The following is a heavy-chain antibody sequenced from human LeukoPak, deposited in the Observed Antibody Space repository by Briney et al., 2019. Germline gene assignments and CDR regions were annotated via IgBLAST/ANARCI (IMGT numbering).Heavy chain of an antibody. D-gene: IGHD6-19*01. Sequence: PGGFLRLSCAASGFTFSDHAMSWVRQAPGKGLEWVSAIRGTGTTTFYAASVKGRFTISRDNSKNTADLQMNSLRAEDTAVYYCAKVSWLGTLPSYHFDSWGQGTQVTVSS. V-gene: IGHV3-23*01. CDR2: IRGTGTTT. CDR3: AKVSWLGTLPSYHFDS. J-gene: IGHJ4*02. CDR1: GFTFSDHA.